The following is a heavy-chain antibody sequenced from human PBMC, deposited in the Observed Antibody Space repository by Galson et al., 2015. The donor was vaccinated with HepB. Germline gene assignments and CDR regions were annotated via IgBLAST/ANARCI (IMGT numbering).Heavy chain of an antibody. D-gene: IGHD2/OR15-2a*01. Sequence: SLRLSCAASGFMFDDYAIHWVRQRPEKGLEWVSGITWNGEKIAYVDSAKGRFTISRDSAKKSVSLQMNNLSPEDTALYYCAKGLGAYFADGFDAWGRGTMVIVSP. J-gene: IGHJ3*01. CDR1: GFMFDDYA. CDR2: ITWNGEKI. CDR3: AKGLGAYFADGFDA. V-gene: IGHV3-9*01.